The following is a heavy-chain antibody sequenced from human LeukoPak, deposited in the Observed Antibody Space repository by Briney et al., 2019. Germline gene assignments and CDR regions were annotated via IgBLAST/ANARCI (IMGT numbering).Heavy chain of an antibody. D-gene: IGHD2-15*01. V-gene: IGHV4-59*01. CDR2: IFYSGST. Sequence: PWETLSLTCTVSGGSISSNYWSWFRQPPGKGLEWIGYIFYSGSTNYDPSLESRVTISVDTSENEFSLRLNSVTTADTAVYYCASGVGTAKNWGQGTLVTVSS. CDR1: GGSISSNY. J-gene: IGHJ4*02. CDR3: ASGVGTAKN.